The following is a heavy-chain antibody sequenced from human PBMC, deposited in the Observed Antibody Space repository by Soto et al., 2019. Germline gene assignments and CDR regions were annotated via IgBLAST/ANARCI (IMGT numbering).Heavy chain of an antibody. CDR2: IRSKAYGGTT. CDR3: TRERSIVGATYYDAFDI. V-gene: IGHV3-49*04. CDR1: GFTFGDYA. D-gene: IGHD1-26*01. J-gene: IGHJ3*02. Sequence: SLRLSCTASGFTFGDYAMSWVRQAPGKGLEWVGFIRSKAYGGTTEYAASVKGRFTISRDDSKSIAYLQMNSLKTEDTAVYYCTRERSIVGATYYDAFDIWGQGTMVTVS.